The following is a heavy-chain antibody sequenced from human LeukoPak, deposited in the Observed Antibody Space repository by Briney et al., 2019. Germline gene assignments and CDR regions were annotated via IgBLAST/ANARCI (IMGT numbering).Heavy chain of an antibody. CDR2: IYYSGST. V-gene: IGHV4-59*02. J-gene: IGHJ5*02. Sequence: SETLSLTCTVSGGSVSSYYWSWIRQPPGKGLEWIGYIYYSGSTNYNPSLKSRVTISVDTSKNQFSLKLSSVTAADTAVYYCARVVNSSNPAWFDPWGQGTLVTVSS. CDR3: ARVVNSSNPAWFDP. D-gene: IGHD6-13*01. CDR1: GGSVSSYY.